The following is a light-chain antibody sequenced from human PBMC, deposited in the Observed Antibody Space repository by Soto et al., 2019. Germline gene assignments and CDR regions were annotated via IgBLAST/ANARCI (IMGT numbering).Light chain of an antibody. J-gene: IGKJ1*01. CDR3: QQYYSYPRT. Sequence: EIVMTQSPATLSVSPGERATLSCWASQSISSNLAWYQQKAGQAPRLLIYGASTRATGIPARFSGSGSGTDFTLTISCLQSEDFATYYCQQYYSYPRTFGQGTKVDIK. CDR1: QSISSN. V-gene: IGKV3-15*01. CDR2: GAS.